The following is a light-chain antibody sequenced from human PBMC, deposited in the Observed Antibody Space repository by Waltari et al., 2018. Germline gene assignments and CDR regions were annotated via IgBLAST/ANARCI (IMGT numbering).Light chain of an antibody. J-gene: IGLJ1*01. Sequence: QSALTHPASVSGFLGQSIPISCTGTSSDVGANNFLSLDQQHPGQAPKIVIFDVSRRPSGVSNRFSGSKSGNTASLAISGLQAEDEADYYCTSYTNSGTLGAFGTGTTVTVL. CDR3: TSYTNSGTLGA. CDR1: SSDVGANNF. CDR2: DVS. V-gene: IGLV2-14*03.